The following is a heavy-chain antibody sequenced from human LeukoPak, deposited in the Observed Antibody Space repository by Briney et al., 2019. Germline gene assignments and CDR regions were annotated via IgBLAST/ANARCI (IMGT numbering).Heavy chain of an antibody. J-gene: IGHJ4*02. CDR1: GFTFSSYS. CDR3: ASDLEITIFGVVTSRSFDY. V-gene: IGHV3-48*01. D-gene: IGHD3-3*01. CDR2: ISSSSSTT. Sequence: GGSLRLSCAASGFTFSSYSMNWVRQAPGKGLEWVSYISSSSSTTYYADSVKGRFTISRDNAKNSLYVQMNSLRAEDTAVYYCASDLEITIFGVVTSRSFDYWGQGTLLTVSS.